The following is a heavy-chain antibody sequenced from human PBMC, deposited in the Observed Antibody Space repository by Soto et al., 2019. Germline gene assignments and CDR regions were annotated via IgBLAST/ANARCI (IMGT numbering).Heavy chain of an antibody. CDR1: GYTFTSYG. D-gene: IGHD6-13*01. Sequence: GASVKVSCKASGYTFTSYGISWVRQAPGQGLEWMGWISACNGNTNYAQKLQGRVTMTTDTSTSTAYMELRSLRSDDTAVYYCARGSSYSSSWDYYYYGMDVWGKGTTVTVSS. CDR2: ISACNGNT. J-gene: IGHJ6*04. V-gene: IGHV1-18*01. CDR3: ARGSSYSSSWDYYYYGMDV.